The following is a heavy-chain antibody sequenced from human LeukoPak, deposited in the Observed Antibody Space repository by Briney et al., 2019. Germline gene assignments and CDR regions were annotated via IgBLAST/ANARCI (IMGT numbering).Heavy chain of an antibody. V-gene: IGHV3-7*01. D-gene: IGHD6-13*01. CDR1: GFTFSKHG. CDR2: INLDGSER. Sequence: GRSLRLSCAASGFTFSKHGMHWVRQAPGKGLEWVANINLDGSERFYVDFVKGRFTISRDNADNSMYLQMNSLRAEDTAVYYCGRVIAGAIDYWGQGTLVTVPS. CDR3: GRVIAGAIDY. J-gene: IGHJ4*02.